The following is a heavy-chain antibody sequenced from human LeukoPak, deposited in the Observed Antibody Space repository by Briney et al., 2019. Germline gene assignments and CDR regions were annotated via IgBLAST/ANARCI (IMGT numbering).Heavy chain of an antibody. CDR2: IWYDGSNK. V-gene: IGHV3-33*01. D-gene: IGHD4-23*01. J-gene: IGHJ4*02. CDR3: VRDGGLMKATVVYYFDY. CDR1: GFIFSSYG. Sequence: QPGRSLRLSCAASGFIFSSYGIHWVRQAPGKGLEWVAVIWYDGSNKYYADSVKGRFTISRDNSKNTLYLQMNSLRAEDTAVYYCVRDGGLMKATVVYYFDYWGQGTLVTVSS.